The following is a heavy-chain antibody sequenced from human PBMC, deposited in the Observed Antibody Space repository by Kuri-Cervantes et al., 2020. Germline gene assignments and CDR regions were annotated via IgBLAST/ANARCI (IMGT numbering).Heavy chain of an antibody. Sequence: GGSLRLSCAASGFTFSSYSMNWVRQAPGRGLEWVSYITGSSSTIYYADSVKGRFTISRDNAKNSLYLHMNSPRAEDTAVYYCAREFRGISHHWGQGTLVTVSS. CDR2: ITGSSSTI. D-gene: IGHD3-3*02. V-gene: IGHV3-48*01. CDR3: AREFRGISHH. J-gene: IGHJ5*02. CDR1: GFTFSSYS.